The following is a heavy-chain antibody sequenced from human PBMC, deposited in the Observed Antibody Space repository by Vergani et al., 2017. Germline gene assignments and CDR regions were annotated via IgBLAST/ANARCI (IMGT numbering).Heavy chain of an antibody. Sequence: QVQLQESGPGLVKPSETLSLTCTVSGGSISSYYWSWIWQPPGKGLVWFAYIYYSGSTNYNPALKSRVTISVNASKNQFSLKLSSVTAADTAVYYGARGNRYSYGYLPMDFWGQGTTVTVSS. V-gene: IGHV4-59*01. CDR3: ARGNRYSYGYLPMDF. CDR2: IYYSGST. J-gene: IGHJ6*02. CDR1: GGSISSYY. D-gene: IGHD5-18*01.